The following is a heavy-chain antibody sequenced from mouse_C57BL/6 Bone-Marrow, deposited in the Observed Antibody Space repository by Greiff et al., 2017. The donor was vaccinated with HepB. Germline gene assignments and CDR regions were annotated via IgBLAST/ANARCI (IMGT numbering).Heavy chain of an antibody. V-gene: IGHV1-50*01. CDR1: GYTFTSDW. D-gene: IGHD2-2*01. CDR3: SCAYDGYNRLAY. Sequence: QVQLKQPGAELVKPGASVKLSCKASGYTFTSDWMQWVKQRPGQGLEWIGEIDPSDSYTNYNQKVKGKATLTVDTSSSTAYMQLSSMTSEDSAVYFCSCAYDGYNRLAYWDQGTRVTVSA. J-gene: IGHJ3*01. CDR2: IDPSDSYT.